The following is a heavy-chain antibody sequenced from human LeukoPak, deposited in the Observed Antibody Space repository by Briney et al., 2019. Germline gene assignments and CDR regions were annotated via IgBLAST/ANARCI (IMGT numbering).Heavy chain of an antibody. Sequence: PSETLSLTCTVSGGSIRNYYWSWIRQPPGKGLEWIGSIYHSGSTYYNPSLKSRVTISVDTSKNQFSLKLSSVTAADTAVYYCARSMDVWGKGTTVTVSS. J-gene: IGHJ6*03. CDR3: ARSMDV. CDR1: GGSIRNYY. V-gene: IGHV4-38-2*02. CDR2: IYHSGST.